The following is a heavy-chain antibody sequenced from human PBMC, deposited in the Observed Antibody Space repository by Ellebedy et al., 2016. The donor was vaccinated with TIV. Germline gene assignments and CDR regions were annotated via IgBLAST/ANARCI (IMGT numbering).Heavy chain of an antibody. CDR2: IDTSGGT. CDR1: GFTCSSHD. CDR3: AREIAVPGRWYFDL. V-gene: IGHV3-13*01. Sequence: GESLKISXAASGFTCSSHDMHWVRQAAGKSLEWVSAIDTSGGTSYAAAVKGRFTISRESAKNSLYLQMNSLRDGDTAVYYCAREIAVPGRWYFDLWGRGTLVTVSP. D-gene: IGHD6-19*01. J-gene: IGHJ2*01.